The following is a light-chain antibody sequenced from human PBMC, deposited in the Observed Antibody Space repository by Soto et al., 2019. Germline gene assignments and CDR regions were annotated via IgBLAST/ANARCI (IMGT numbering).Light chain of an antibody. V-gene: IGKV1-8*01. Sequence: AIRMTQSPSSFSASTGDRVTITCRASQGISSYLAWYQQKPGKAPKLLIYAASTLQSGVPSRFSGSGSGTDFTLTMSRLQSEDFATYYCHQYYSYPLTFGPGTKVDIK. J-gene: IGKJ3*01. CDR3: HQYYSYPLT. CDR1: QGISSY. CDR2: AAS.